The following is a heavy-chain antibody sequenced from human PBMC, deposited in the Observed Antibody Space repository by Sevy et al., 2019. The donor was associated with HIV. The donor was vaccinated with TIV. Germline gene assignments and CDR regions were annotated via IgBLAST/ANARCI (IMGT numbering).Heavy chain of an antibody. J-gene: IGHJ4*02. CDR1: GFTFNNYA. Sequence: GGSLRLSCAASGFTFNNYAMNWVRQAPGKGLEWVSGISGSGDSTYYPDSVKGRFTISRDNSESTVYLQMNSLGVEDTAIYYCAKDLGCGFYAYPTYFDNWGQGTLVTVSS. V-gene: IGHV3-23*01. CDR3: AKDLGCGFYAYPTYFDN. CDR2: ISGSGDST. D-gene: IGHD2-2*01.